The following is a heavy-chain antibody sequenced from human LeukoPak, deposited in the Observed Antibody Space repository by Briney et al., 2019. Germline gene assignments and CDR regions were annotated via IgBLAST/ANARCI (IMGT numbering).Heavy chain of an antibody. Sequence: ASVKVSCKASGYTFTSFGINWVRQAPGQGLEWMGWISAYNGNTNYAQKLQGRVTMTTDTSTNTAYMELRSLRSDDTAIYYCAGAVTVTTGPPGYRGQGTLVTVSS. V-gene: IGHV1-18*01. CDR1: GYTFTSFG. CDR2: ISAYNGNT. J-gene: IGHJ1*01. D-gene: IGHD4-17*01. CDR3: AGAVTVTTGPPGY.